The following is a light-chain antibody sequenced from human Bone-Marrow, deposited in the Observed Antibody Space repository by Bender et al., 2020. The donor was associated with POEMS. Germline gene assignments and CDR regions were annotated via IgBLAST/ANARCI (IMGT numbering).Light chain of an antibody. V-gene: IGLV2-23*01. CDR3: SSYAGTSVV. Sequence: QSALTQPASVSGSPGQSITISCTGTSSNVGTYNFVSWYQQHPGKAPKVMIYEGSKRTSGVSSRFSGSKSGNTDSLTISGLQAEDEADYYCSSYAGTSVVFGGGTTLTVL. CDR2: EGS. J-gene: IGLJ2*01. CDR1: SSNVGTYNF.